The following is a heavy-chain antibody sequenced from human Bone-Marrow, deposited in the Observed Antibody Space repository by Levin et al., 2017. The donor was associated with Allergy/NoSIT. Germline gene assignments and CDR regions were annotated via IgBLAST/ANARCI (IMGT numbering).Heavy chain of an antibody. V-gene: IGHV3-23*01. Sequence: PGESLKISCEASGFSINSRAMSWVRQAPGGGLEWVASVANSRTGTYYADPVRGRFTISRDSATNTLYLQMNSPRVEDTAQYYCAKDYPAYGWPTFDLWGQGTLVIVSS. CDR2: VANSRTGT. CDR1: GFSINSRA. J-gene: IGHJ4*02. D-gene: IGHD3-16*01. CDR3: AKDYPAYGWPTFDL.